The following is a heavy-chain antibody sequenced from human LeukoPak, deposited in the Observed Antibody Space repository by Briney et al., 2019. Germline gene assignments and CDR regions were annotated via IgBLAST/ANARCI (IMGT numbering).Heavy chain of an antibody. CDR1: GFTFSSYA. CDR3: AKGLVAEHYFDC. D-gene: IGHD1/OR15-1a*01. J-gene: IGHJ4*02. Sequence: GGSLRLSCAASGFTFSSYAMSWVRQAPGKGLAWVSAISGGGYSTYYTDSVKGRFTISRDNSKNTLYLQLNSLRAEDTAIYYCAKGLVAEHYFDCWGQGTLVTVSS. CDR2: ISGGGYST. V-gene: IGHV3-23*01.